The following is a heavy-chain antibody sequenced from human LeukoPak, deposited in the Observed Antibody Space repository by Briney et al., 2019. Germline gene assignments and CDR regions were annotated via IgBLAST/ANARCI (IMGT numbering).Heavy chain of an antibody. CDR1: GGSISSYY. CDR3: ARGYCSGGSCYMDY. CDR2: IYYSGST. D-gene: IGHD2-15*01. Sequence: SETLSLTCTVSGGSISSYYWSWIRQPPGKGLEWIGYIYYSGSTNYNPSLKSRVTISVDTSKNQFSLKLSSVTAADTAVYYCARGYCSGGSCYMDYWGQGTLVTVSS. V-gene: IGHV4-59*01. J-gene: IGHJ4*02.